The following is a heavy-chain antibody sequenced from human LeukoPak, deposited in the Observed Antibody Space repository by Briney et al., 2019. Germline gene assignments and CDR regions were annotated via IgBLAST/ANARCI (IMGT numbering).Heavy chain of an antibody. CDR2: ISYDGSNK. Sequence: GGSLRLSCEASGFTLNSYIMHWVRQAPGKGLEWVAVISYDGSNKYYADSVKGRFTISRDNSKNTLYLQMNSLRAEDTAVYYCARDGQAAAGYPRDYYYYMDVWGKGTTVTVSS. V-gene: IGHV3-30*04. CDR1: GFTLNSYI. D-gene: IGHD6-13*01. CDR3: ARDGQAAAGYPRDYYYYMDV. J-gene: IGHJ6*03.